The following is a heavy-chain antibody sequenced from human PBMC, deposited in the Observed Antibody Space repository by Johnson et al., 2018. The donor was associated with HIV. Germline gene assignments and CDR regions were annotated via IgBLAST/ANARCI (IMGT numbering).Heavy chain of an antibody. CDR3: ARVGYSSSWYLGAFDI. V-gene: IGHV3-15*01. D-gene: IGHD6-13*01. CDR2: IKSNTDGGTA. Sequence: VQLVESGGGVVQPGRSLRLSCAASGFTFSNAWMTWVRQAPGKGLEWVGRIKSNTDGGTADYVAPVIDRFTISRDDSRNTLYLQMNSLRAEDTAVYYCARVGYSSSWYLGAFDIWGKGTMVTVSS. J-gene: IGHJ3*02. CDR1: GFTFSNAW.